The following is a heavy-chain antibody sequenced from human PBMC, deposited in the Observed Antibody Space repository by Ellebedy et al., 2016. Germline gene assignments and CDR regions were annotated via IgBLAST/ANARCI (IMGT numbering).Heavy chain of an antibody. Sequence: GESLKISXSASGFTFSSYAMHWVRQAPGKGLEYVSGISSNGGSTYYADSVKGRFTISRDNSKNTLYLQMSSLRAEDTAVYYCARHQGVNWYFAYWGQGTRVTVSS. CDR3: ARHQGVNWYFAY. J-gene: IGHJ4*02. CDR2: ISSNGGST. V-gene: IGHV3-64D*06. D-gene: IGHD1-1*01. CDR1: GFTFSSYA.